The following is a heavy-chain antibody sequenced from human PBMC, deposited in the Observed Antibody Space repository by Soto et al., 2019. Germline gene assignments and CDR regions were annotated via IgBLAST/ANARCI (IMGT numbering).Heavy chain of an antibody. CDR2: IYSGGST. V-gene: IGHV3-53*01. Sequence: EVQLVESGGGLIQPGGSLRLSCAASGFTVSSNYMSWVRQAPGKGLEWVSVIYSGGSTYYADSLKGRFTISRDNSKNTXXXXXXXXXXXXXXXXXXXXXXXXXXGGAFDIWGQGTMVTVSS. D-gene: IGHD3-10*01. CDR1: GFTVSSNY. CDR3: XXXXXXXXGGAFDI. J-gene: IGHJ3*02.